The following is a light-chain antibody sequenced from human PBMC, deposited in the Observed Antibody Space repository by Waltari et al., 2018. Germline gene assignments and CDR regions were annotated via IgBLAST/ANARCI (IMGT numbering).Light chain of an antibody. CDR1: SSHIGRHS. CDR2: SNN. V-gene: IGLV1-44*01. J-gene: IGLJ3*02. Sequence: QSVLTQPPSASGTPGQRVTIPCSGSSSHIGRHSVNWYQQLPGPAPKLLIYSNNQRPSGVPDRFSGSKSGTSASLAISGLQSEDEADYYCAAWDDSLNGPVFGGGTKLTVL. CDR3: AAWDDSLNGPV.